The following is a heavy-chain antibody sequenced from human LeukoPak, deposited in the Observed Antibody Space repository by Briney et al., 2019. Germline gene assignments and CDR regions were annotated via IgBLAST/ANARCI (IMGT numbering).Heavy chain of an antibody. CDR2: ISAYNGHT. D-gene: IGHD5-24*01. Sequence: VASVKFSCKASGYTFTSYGISWLRQAPGQGVEWMGWISAYNGHTNYAQKLQGRVTMTTDTSTSTAYMELRSLRSDDTAVYYCARRVATIDAFDIWGQGTMVTVSS. V-gene: IGHV1-18*01. CDR1: GYTFTSYG. J-gene: IGHJ3*02. CDR3: ARRVATIDAFDI.